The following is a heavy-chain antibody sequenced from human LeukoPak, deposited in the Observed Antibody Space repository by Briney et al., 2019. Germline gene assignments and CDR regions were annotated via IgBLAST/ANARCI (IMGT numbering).Heavy chain of an antibody. CDR1: GGSVSSRSHY. J-gene: IGHJ4*02. CDR3: ARGPSIAARPVVY. V-gene: IGHV4-61*01. D-gene: IGHD6-6*01. CDR2: IYYSGST. Sequence: PSETLSLTCTVSGGSVSSRSHYWSWIRQPPGKGLEWIGYIYYSGSTNYNPSLKSRVTISVDTSKNQFSLKLSSVTAADTAVYYCARGPSIAARPVVYWGQGTLVTVSS.